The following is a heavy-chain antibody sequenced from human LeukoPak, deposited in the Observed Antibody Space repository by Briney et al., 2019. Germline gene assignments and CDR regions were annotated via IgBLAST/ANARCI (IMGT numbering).Heavy chain of an antibody. CDR2: IIPIFGTA. CDR3: ARHPGYCSGGSCYYYYYYGMDV. V-gene: IGHV1-69*13. D-gene: IGHD2-15*01. Sequence: SVKVSCKASGGTFSSYAISWVRQAPGQGLEWMGGIIPIFGTANCAQKFQGRVTITADESTSTAYMELSSLRSEDTAVYYCARHPGYCSGGSCYYYYYYGMDVWGKGTTVTVSS. CDR1: GGTFSSYA. J-gene: IGHJ6*04.